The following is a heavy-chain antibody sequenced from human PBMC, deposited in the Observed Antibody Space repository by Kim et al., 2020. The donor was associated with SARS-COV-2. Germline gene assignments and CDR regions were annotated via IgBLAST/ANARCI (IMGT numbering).Heavy chain of an antibody. CDR1: GFTFSSYA. J-gene: IGHJ3*02. D-gene: IGHD3-9*01. CDR2: ISYDGSNK. V-gene: IGHV3-30-3*01. CDR3: ARARFDILTGSGAFDI. Sequence: GGSLRLSCAASGFTFSSYAMHWVRQAPGKGLEWVAVISYDGSNKYYADSVKGRFTISRDNSKNTLYLQMNSLRAEDTAVYYCARARFDILTGSGAFDIWG.